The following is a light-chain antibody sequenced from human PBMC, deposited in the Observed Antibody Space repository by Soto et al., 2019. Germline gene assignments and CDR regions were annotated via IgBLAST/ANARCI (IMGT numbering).Light chain of an antibody. Sequence: EIVLTQSPGTLSLSPGARATLSCRASQSVSSSYLAWYQQKPGQAPSLLIYGASSRATGIPDRFSGSGSGTDFTLTISRLEPEDFAVDYCQQYGSSPPLTFGGGTKVDIK. CDR3: QQYGSSPPLT. V-gene: IGKV3-20*01. CDR2: GAS. CDR1: QSVSSSY. J-gene: IGKJ4*01.